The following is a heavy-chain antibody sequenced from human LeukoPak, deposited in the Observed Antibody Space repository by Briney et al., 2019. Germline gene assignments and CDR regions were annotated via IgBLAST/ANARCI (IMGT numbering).Heavy chain of an antibody. V-gene: IGHV3-30*18. J-gene: IGHJ6*02. CDR3: AKARPAIAARVGYYYYGMDV. Sequence: PGRSLRLSCAASGFTFSSYGMHWVRQAPGKGLEWVAVISYDGSNKYYADSVKGRFTISRDNSKNTLYLQMNSLRTEDTAVYYCAKARPAIAARVGYYYYGMDVWGQGTMVTVSS. D-gene: IGHD6-6*01. CDR1: GFTFSSYG. CDR2: ISYDGSNK.